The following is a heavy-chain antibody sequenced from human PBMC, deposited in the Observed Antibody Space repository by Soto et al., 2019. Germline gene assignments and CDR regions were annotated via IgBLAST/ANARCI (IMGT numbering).Heavy chain of an antibody. J-gene: IGHJ3*02. CDR3: AASIAVAAYDAFDI. CDR1: GFTFTSSA. D-gene: IGHD6-19*01. CDR2: IVVGSGNT. Sequence: VKVSCKASGFTFTSSAMQWVRQARGQRLEWIGWIVVGSGNTNYAQKFQERVTITRDMSTSTAYMELSSLRSEDTAVYYCAASIAVAAYDAFDIWGQGTMVTVSS. V-gene: IGHV1-58*02.